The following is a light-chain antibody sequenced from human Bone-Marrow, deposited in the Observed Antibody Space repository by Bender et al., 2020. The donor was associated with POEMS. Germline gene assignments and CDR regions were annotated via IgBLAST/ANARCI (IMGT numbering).Light chain of an antibody. CDR3: TSYTSSNTVL. J-gene: IGLJ2*01. CDR1: SSDIGSFNA. CDR2: GVS. Sequence: QSALTQPASVSGSPGQSITISCTGTSSDIGSFNAVSWFQQHPGKAPKLLLHGVSSRPSGVSNRFSGSKSGNTASLTISGLQADDEADYYCTSYTSSNTVLFGGGTKLTVL. V-gene: IGLV2-14*03.